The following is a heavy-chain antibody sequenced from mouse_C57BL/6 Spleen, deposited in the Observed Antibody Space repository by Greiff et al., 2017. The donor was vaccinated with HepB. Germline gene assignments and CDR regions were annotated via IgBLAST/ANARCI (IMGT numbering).Heavy chain of an antibody. CDR2: INYDGSST. D-gene: IGHD2-4*01. CDR1: GFTFSDYY. Sequence: EVKLVESEGGLVQPGSSMKLSCTASGFTFSDYYMAWVRQVPEKGLEWVANINYDGSSTYYLDSLKSRFIISRDNAKNILYLQMSSLKSEDTATYYCARGGYDYDDYFDYWGQGTTLTVSS. CDR3: ARGGYDYDDYFDY. J-gene: IGHJ2*01. V-gene: IGHV5-16*01.